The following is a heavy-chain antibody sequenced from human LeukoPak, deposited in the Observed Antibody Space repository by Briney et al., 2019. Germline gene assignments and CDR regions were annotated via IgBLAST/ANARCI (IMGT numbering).Heavy chain of an antibody. V-gene: IGHV3-33*08. D-gene: IGHD6-19*01. Sequence: GGSLRLSCAASGFTFSSYSMNWVRQAPGKGLEWVAVIWYDGSNKYYADSVKGRFTISRDNSKNTLYLQMNSLRAEDTAVYYCARETLGWAFDYWGQGTLVTVSS. CDR2: IWYDGSNK. CDR1: GFTFSSYS. J-gene: IGHJ4*02. CDR3: ARETLGWAFDY.